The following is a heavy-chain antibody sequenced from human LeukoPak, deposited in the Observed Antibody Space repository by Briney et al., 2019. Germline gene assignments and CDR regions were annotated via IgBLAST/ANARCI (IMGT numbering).Heavy chain of an antibody. V-gene: IGHV1-69*05. CDR3: ARDLGIVGATTELYYFDY. J-gene: IGHJ4*02. Sequence: ASVKVSCKASGGTFSSYAISWVRQAPGQGLEWMGGIIPIFGTANYAQKFQGRVTMTRDTSTSTVYMELSSLRSEDTAVYYCARDLGIVGATTELYYFDYWGQGTLVTVSS. CDR1: GGTFSSYA. CDR2: IIPIFGTA. D-gene: IGHD1-26*01.